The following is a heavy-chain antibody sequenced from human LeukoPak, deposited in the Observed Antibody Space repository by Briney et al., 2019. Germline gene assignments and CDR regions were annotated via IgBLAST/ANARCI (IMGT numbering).Heavy chain of an antibody. J-gene: IGHJ4*02. CDR3: AKAGRVVVVPVYFDY. Sequence: GGSLRLSCAASGFTFSSYGMHWVRQAPGKGLEWVSGISWNSGSIGYADSVKGRFTISRDNAKNSLYLQMNSLRAEDTALYYCAKAGRVVVVPVYFDYWGQGTLVTVSS. CDR2: ISWNSGSI. CDR1: GFTFSSYG. D-gene: IGHD2-2*01. V-gene: IGHV3-9*01.